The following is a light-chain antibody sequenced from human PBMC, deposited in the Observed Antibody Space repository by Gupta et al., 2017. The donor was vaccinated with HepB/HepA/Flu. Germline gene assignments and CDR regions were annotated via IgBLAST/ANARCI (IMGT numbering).Light chain of an antibody. V-gene: IGKV4-1*01. CDR3: QQYYSTPIT. CDR1: QSVLYSSNNKNY. CDR2: LAS. Sequence: DIVLTQSPDSLAVSLGERATINCKSSQSVLYSSNNKNYLAWYQQKPGQPPKLLIYLASTRESGVPDRFSGSGSGTDFTLTISSLQAEDVAVYYCQQYYSTPITFGQGTQLEIK. J-gene: IGKJ5*01.